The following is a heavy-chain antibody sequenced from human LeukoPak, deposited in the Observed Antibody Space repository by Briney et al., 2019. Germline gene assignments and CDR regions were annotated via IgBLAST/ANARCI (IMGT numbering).Heavy chain of an antibody. V-gene: IGHV1-2*02. D-gene: IGHD3-10*01. CDR1: GYTFSDYY. CDR2: INPNSGDT. CDR3: ARPTLQTLGA. Sequence: GASVKVSCKASGYTFSDYYIHWVRQAPGQGLEWMGWINPNSGDTNYARKFQGRVTMTRDTSISTAYMDLSSLRSDDTAVYYCARPTLQTLGAWGQGTLVTVSS. J-gene: IGHJ5*02.